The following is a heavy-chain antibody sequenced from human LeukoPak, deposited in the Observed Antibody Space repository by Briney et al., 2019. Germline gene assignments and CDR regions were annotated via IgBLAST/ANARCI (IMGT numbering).Heavy chain of an antibody. J-gene: IGHJ4*02. D-gene: IGHD4-11*01. CDR3: AYFTVTTGYFDY. Sequence: GGSLRLSCAASGFTFSSYWMHWVRQAPGKGLVWVSRINSDGSTTYYADSVKGRFTISRDNSKNTLYLQMNSLRAEDTAVYYCAYFTVTTGYFDYWGQGTLVTVSS. CDR2: INSDGSTT. CDR1: GFTFSSYW. V-gene: IGHV3-74*01.